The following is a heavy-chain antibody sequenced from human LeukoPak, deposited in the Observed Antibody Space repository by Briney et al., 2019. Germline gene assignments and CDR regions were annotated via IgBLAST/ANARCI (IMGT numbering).Heavy chain of an antibody. D-gene: IGHD3-22*01. J-gene: IGHJ4*02. CDR1: GGSISSHY. V-gene: IGHV4-59*11. Sequence: KSSETLSLTCTVSGGSISSHYWSWIRQPPGKGLEWIGYIYYSGSTNYNPSLKSRVTISVDTSKNQFSLKLSSVTAADTAVYYCASASSGYYYYFDYWGQGTLVTVSS. CDR2: IYYSGST. CDR3: ASASSGYYYYFDY.